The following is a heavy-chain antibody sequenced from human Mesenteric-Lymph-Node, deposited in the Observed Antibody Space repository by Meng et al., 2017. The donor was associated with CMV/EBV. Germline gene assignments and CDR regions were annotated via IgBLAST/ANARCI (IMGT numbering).Heavy chain of an antibody. CDR1: GFTFSTSG. CDR3: AKDLYSSGFYPTTLDH. Sequence: GESLKISCAASGFTFSTSGIHWVRQAQGKGLEWVAFIRYDGSHTYSADSVKGRFTISRDNSKNTMFLQMNSLTNEDTALYSCAKDLYSSGFYPTTLDHWGQGTLVTVSS. CDR2: IRYDGSHT. V-gene: IGHV3-30*02. J-gene: IGHJ4*02. D-gene: IGHD3-22*01.